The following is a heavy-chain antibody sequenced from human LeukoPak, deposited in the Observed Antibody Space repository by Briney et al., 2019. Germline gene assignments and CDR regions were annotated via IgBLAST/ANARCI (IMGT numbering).Heavy chain of an antibody. CDR1: GDSFTNYW. Sequence: GESLKISCKGSGDSFTNYWIGWVRQMPGKGLEWMGIIYPGDSDTRYSPAFQGQVTISADKSISTAYLQWSSLKASDTAMYYCARRLDRSGWSVLAFDIWGQGTMVTVSS. V-gene: IGHV5-51*01. J-gene: IGHJ3*02. CDR3: ARRLDRSGWSVLAFDI. D-gene: IGHD6-19*01. CDR2: IYPGDSDT.